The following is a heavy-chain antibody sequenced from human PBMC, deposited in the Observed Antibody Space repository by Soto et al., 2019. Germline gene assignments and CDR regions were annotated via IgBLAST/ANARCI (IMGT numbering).Heavy chain of an antibody. CDR3: ARVDTMVRGVTDY. V-gene: IGHV4-4*02. CDR1: GGSISSSNW. CDR2: IYHSGST. Sequence: SETLSLTCAVSGGSISSSNWWSWVRHPPGKGLEWIGEIYHSGSTNYNPSLKSRVTISVDKSKNQFSLKLSSVTAADTAVYYCARVDTMVRGVTDYWGQGTLVTVSS. D-gene: IGHD3-10*01. J-gene: IGHJ4*02.